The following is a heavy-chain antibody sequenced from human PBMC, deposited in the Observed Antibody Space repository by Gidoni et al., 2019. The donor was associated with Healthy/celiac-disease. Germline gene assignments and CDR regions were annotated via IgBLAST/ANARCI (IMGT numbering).Heavy chain of an antibody. D-gene: IGHD4-17*01. J-gene: IGHJ2*01. CDR2: ISGSGGST. V-gene: IGHV3-23*01. CDR3: AKDELTYGDSHGYWYFDL. Sequence: QAPGKGLEWVSAISGSGGSTYYADSVKGRFTISRDNSKNTLYLQMNSLRAEDTAVYYCAKDELTYGDSHGYWYFDLWGRGTLVTVSS.